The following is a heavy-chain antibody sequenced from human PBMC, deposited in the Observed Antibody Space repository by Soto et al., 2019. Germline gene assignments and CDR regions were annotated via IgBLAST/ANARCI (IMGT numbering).Heavy chain of an antibody. CDR2: ITISGNTV. Sequence: NPGGSLRLSCAASGFPFSDSYMSWIRQAPGKGLEWISYITISGNTVYYADSLKGRFTISRDNAKNSLYLQMNRLRAEDTAVYYCARVSWREKYGMDVWGQGTTVTVSS. V-gene: IGHV3-11*01. CDR3: ARVSWREKYGMDV. J-gene: IGHJ6*02. CDR1: GFPFSDSY.